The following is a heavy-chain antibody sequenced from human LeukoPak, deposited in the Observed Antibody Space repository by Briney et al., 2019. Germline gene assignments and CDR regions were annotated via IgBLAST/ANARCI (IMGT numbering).Heavy chain of an antibody. J-gene: IGHJ5*02. V-gene: IGHV1-46*01. CDR3: ARDNSVGDVAWWFDP. CDR1: GYSLTSHY. Sequence: ASVKVSCKASGYSLTSHYMHWVRQAPGQGLEWLGLINPSGSSTLYAQKFQGRVTMTRDMSTTTDYMELSSLRSEDTAVYYCARDNSVGDVAWWFDPWGQGTLVTVSS. D-gene: IGHD1-26*01. CDR2: INPSGSST.